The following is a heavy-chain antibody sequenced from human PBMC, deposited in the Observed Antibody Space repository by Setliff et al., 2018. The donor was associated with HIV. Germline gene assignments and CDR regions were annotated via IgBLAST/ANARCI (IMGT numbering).Heavy chain of an antibody. CDR3: ARGADHFDTSGYYSFFDP. Sequence: ASVKVSCKASGYTFSDYFIHWVRQAPGQGLEWMGRISPDIGDTNYAQMFHGRVTMTRDTSISTAYMELSSLKSDDTAVYYCARGADHFDTSGYYSFFDPWGQGTLVTISS. CDR1: GYTFSDYF. CDR2: ISPDIGDT. D-gene: IGHD3-22*01. J-gene: IGHJ5*02. V-gene: IGHV1-2*06.